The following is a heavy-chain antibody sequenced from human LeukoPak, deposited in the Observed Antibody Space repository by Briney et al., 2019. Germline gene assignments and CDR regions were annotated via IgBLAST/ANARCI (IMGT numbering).Heavy chain of an antibody. V-gene: IGHV1-69*17. D-gene: IGHD7-27*01. CDR3: ARGTPPSRTGDGSWFDP. CDR2: IXPIFGIA. J-gene: IGHJ5*02. CDR1: XXTXTSYA. Sequence: CKAXXXTXTSYAISWVRQAPGQGLEWMGGIXPIFGIANYAQKFQGRVTITADKSTSTAYMELSSLRSEDTAVYYCARGTPPSRTGDGSWFDPWGQGTLVTVSS.